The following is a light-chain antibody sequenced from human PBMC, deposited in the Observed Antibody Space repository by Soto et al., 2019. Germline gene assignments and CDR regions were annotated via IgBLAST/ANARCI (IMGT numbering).Light chain of an antibody. CDR3: QQYNNWPGGT. Sequence: EIVMTQSPATLSVSPGERATLSCRASQSVSSNLAWYQQKPDQAPRLLIYGASTRATGIPARVSGSWSGTEFTLTISSLQSEDFAVYYCQQYNNWPGGTFGQGTKVEIK. CDR1: QSVSSN. V-gene: IGKV3-15*01. CDR2: GAS. J-gene: IGKJ1*01.